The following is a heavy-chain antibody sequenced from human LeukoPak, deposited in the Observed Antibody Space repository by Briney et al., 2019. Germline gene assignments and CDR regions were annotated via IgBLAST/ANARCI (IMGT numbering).Heavy chain of an antibody. D-gene: IGHD6-13*01. CDR2: IYYSGST. V-gene: IGHV4-59*01. CDR1: GGSISSYY. J-gene: IGHJ4*02. Sequence: SETLSLTCTVSGGSISSYYWSWIRQPPGKGLEWIGYIYYSGSTNHNPSLESRVTISVDTSKNQFSLRLSSVTAADTAVYYCARIQSRSSPFDYWGQGTLVTVSS. CDR3: ARIQSRSSPFDY.